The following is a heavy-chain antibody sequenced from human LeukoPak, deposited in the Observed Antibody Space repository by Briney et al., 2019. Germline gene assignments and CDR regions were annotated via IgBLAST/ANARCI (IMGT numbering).Heavy chain of an antibody. CDR2: IYYSGST. CDR1: GGSISSSSYY. CDR3: ARGYSYGYYFDY. J-gene: IGHJ4*02. Sequence: SETLSLTCTVSGGSISSSSYYWGWIRQPPGKGLEWIGSIYYSGSTYYNPSLKSRVTISVDTSKNQFSLKLSSVTAADTAVYYCARGYSYGYYFDYWGQGTLVTVSS. V-gene: IGHV4-39*07. D-gene: IGHD5-18*01.